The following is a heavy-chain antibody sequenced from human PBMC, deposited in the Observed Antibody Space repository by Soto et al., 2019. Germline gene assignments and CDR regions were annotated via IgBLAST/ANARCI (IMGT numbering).Heavy chain of an antibody. CDR3: ASSRSRYSSSYNWFDP. CDR2: IYYSGST. J-gene: IGHJ5*02. Sequence: PSETLSLTCTVSGGSISSYYWSWIRQPPGKGLEWIGYIYYSGSTNYNPSLKSRVTISVDTSKNQFSLKLSSVTAADAAVYYCASSRSRYSSSYNWFDPWGQCTLVIDSS. V-gene: IGHV4-59*01. CDR1: GGSISSYY. D-gene: IGHD6-13*01.